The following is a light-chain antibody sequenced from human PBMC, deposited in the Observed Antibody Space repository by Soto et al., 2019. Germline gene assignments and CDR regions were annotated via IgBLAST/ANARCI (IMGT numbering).Light chain of an antibody. CDR2: WAS. CDR3: QQQYSIPPT. CDR1: QSVFYSSNNKDY. V-gene: IGKV4-1*01. Sequence: DIVMTQSPDSLAVSLGERATINCKSSQSVFYSSNNKDYLAWYQQKPGRPPNLLIYWASTRESGVPDRFSGSGSGTDFTLTITNLQAEDVAVYYCQQQYSIPPTFGQGTKLEIK. J-gene: IGKJ2*01.